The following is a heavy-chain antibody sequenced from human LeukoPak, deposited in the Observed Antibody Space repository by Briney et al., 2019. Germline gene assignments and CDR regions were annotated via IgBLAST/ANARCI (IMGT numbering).Heavy chain of an antibody. V-gene: IGHV4-4*07. Sequence: PSETLSLTCTVSGGSISSYYWSWIRQPAGKGLEWIGRIYTSGSTNYNPSLKSRVTMSVDTSKNQFSLKLSSVTAADTAVYYCARDFRVVTADAFDIWGQGTMVTVSS. J-gene: IGHJ3*02. D-gene: IGHD2-21*02. CDR1: GGSISSYY. CDR3: ARDFRVVTADAFDI. CDR2: IYTSGST.